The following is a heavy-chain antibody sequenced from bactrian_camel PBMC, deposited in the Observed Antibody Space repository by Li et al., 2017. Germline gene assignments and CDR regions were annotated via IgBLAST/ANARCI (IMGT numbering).Heavy chain of an antibody. CDR2: ISTDGTT. J-gene: IGHJ6*01. CDR1: GYTASSNN. Sequence: HVQLVESGGGSVQAGGSLRLSCAVSGYTASSNNMGWFRQAPGKEREGVAAISTDGTTRYADSLEGRFTISRDKAKNTLYLQMNSLKTEDTAVYHCGACRIGGDPFRYWGQGTQVTVS. V-gene: IGHV3S55*01. D-gene: IGHD7*01. CDR3: GACRIGGDPFRY.